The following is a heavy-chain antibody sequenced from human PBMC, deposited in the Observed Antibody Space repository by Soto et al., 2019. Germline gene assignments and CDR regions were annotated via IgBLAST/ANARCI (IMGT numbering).Heavy chain of an antibody. D-gene: IGHD3-3*01. V-gene: IGHV3-23*01. CDR3: AKDGSSYDFWSGYEPLRDY. CDR1: GFTFSSYA. CDR2: ISGSGGST. Sequence: EVQLLESGGGLVQPGGSLRLSCAASGFTFSSYAMSWVRQAPGKGLEWVSAISGSGGSTYYADSVKGRFTISRDNSKNTLYLQMNRLKAEITAVYYGAKDGSSYDFWSGYEPLRDYWGQGTLVTVSS. J-gene: IGHJ4*02.